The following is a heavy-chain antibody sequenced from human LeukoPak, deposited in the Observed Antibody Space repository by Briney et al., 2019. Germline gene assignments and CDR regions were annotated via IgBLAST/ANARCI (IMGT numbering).Heavy chain of an antibody. Sequence: GGLRLSCAASGFTFSSYAMSWVRQAPGKGREWVSAISGSGGSTYYADSVKGRFTISRDNSKNTLYLQMNSLRAEDTAVYYCAKAPRKIAAAGTGWFDPWGQGTLVTVSS. D-gene: IGHD6-13*01. CDR1: GFTFSSYA. CDR3: AKAPRKIAAAGTGWFDP. J-gene: IGHJ5*02. CDR2: ISGSGGST. V-gene: IGHV3-23*01.